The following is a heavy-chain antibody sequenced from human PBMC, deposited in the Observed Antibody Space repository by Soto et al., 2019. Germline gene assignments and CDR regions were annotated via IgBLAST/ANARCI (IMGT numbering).Heavy chain of an antibody. Sequence: GGSLRLSCAASGFTFSSYGMHWVRQAPGKGLEWVAVISYDGSNKYYADSVKGRFTISRDNSKNTLYLQMNSLRAEDTAVYYCAKAGDRYSYYYFDYWGQGTLVTVSS. J-gene: IGHJ4*02. V-gene: IGHV3-30*18. CDR3: AKAGDRYSYYYFDY. CDR1: GFTFSSYG. CDR2: ISYDGSNK. D-gene: IGHD5-18*01.